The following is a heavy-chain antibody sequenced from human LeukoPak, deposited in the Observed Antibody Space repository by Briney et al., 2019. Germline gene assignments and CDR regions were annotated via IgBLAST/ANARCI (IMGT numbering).Heavy chain of an antibody. D-gene: IGHD3-10*01. V-gene: IGHV1-18*01. CDR3: ARGGPGLYGYYYMDV. Sequence: ASVKVSCKASGGTFSSYGISWVRQAPGQGLEWMGWISAYNGNTNYAQKLQGRVTMTTDTSTSTAYMELRSLRSDDTAVYYCARGGPGLYGYYYMDVWGKGTTVTVSS. CDR2: ISAYNGNT. CDR1: GGTFSSYG. J-gene: IGHJ6*03.